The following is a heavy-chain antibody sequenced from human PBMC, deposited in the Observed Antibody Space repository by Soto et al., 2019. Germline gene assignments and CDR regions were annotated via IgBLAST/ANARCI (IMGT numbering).Heavy chain of an antibody. V-gene: IGHV1-24*01. CDR1: GYTLTEFS. CDR3: ARDVSGYSGYVHDY. CDR2: FDPEDGET. Sequence: ASVKVSCKVSGYTLTEFSMRWLRQAPGKGLEWMGGFDPEDGETIYAQKFQGRVTMTEDTSTDTAYMELSSLRSEDTAVYYCARDVSGYSGYVHDYWGQATLATVSS. J-gene: IGHJ4*02. D-gene: IGHD5-12*01.